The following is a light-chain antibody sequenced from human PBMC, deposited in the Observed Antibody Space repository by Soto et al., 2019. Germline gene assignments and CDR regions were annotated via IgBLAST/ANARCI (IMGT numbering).Light chain of an antibody. CDR1: QGISSW. CDR2: AAS. V-gene: IGKV1-12*01. Sequence: DIQMTQSPSSVYASVGVRVTITCRASQGISSWLAWYQQKPGKVPKLLIYAASSLQSGGPSRFSGSGTGTDFTLTLSSLQPEDFATYCWPQANSFPWTFGQGTKVEIK. J-gene: IGKJ1*01. CDR3: PQANSFPWT.